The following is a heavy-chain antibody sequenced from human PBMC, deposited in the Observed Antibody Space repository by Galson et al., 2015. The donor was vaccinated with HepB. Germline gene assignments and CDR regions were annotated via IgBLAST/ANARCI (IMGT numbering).Heavy chain of an antibody. D-gene: IGHD5-18*01. V-gene: IGHV3-33*08. CDR1: GFTFSSYG. Sequence: SLRLSCAASGFTFSSYGMHWVRQAPGKGLEWVAVIWYDGSNKYYADSVKGRFTISRDNSKNTLYLQMNSLRAEDTAVYYRARARGYSYGYGMDVWGQGTTVTVSS. CDR2: IWYDGSNK. J-gene: IGHJ6*02. CDR3: ARARGYSYGYGMDV.